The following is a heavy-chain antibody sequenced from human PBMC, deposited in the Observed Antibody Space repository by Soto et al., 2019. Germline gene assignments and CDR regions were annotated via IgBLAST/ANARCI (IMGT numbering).Heavy chain of an antibody. D-gene: IGHD3-16*01. CDR1: GGSISSYY. CDR3: ARGYDYVWVLGY. V-gene: IGHV4-59*12. Sequence: SETLSLTCTVSGGSISSYYWSWIRQPPGKGLEWNGYIYYSGRTNYNPSLKSRVNISVDKSKNQFSLKLSSVTAADTAVYYCARGYDYVWVLGYWGQGTLVTVSS. CDR2: IYYSGRT. J-gene: IGHJ4*02.